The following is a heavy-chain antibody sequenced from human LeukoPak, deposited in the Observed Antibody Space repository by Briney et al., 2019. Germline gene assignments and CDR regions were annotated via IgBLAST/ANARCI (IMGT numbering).Heavy chain of an antibody. V-gene: IGHV3-20*04. CDR1: GFTFDDYG. CDR2: INWSGGRT. J-gene: IGHJ4*02. D-gene: IGHD2-21*01. Sequence: PGGSLRLSCAASGFTFDDYGMSWVRQAPGKGLEWVSGINWSGGRTGYADSVKGRFTISRDNAKNSLYLQMNSLRAEDTAVYYCARQVLLQDTGFDYWGQGTLVTVSS. CDR3: ARQVLLQDTGFDY.